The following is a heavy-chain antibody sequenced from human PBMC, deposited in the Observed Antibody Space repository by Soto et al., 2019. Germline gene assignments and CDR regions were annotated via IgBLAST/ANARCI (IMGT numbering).Heavy chain of an antibody. Sequence: SETLSLTCTVSGGSISSYYWSWIRQPPGKGLEWIGYIYYSGSTNYNPSLKSRVTISVDTSKNQFSLKLNSMTAADTAVYYCARHNYGSGSTYFDYWGQGTLITVSS. CDR3: ARHNYGSGSTYFDY. CDR2: IYYSGST. J-gene: IGHJ4*02. CDR1: GGSISSYY. D-gene: IGHD3-10*01. V-gene: IGHV4-59*08.